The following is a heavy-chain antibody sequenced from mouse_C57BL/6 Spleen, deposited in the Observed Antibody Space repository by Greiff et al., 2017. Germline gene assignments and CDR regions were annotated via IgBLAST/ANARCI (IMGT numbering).Heavy chain of an antibody. D-gene: IGHD1-1*01. CDR2: IDPETGGT. J-gene: IGHJ2*01. CDR1: GYTFTDYE. Sequence: QVQLKQSGAELVRPGASVTLSCKASGYTFTDYEMHWVKQTPVHGLEWIGAIDPETGGTAYNQKFKGKAILTADKSSSTAYMELRSLTSEDSAVYYCTRSRITTVVADYWGQGTTLTVSS. V-gene: IGHV1-15*01. CDR3: TRSRITTVVADY.